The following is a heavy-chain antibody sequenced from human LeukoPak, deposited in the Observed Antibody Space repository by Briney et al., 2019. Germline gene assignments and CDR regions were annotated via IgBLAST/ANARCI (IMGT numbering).Heavy chain of an antibody. Sequence: PGGSLRLSCAASGITFSSYAMSWVRQAPGKGLEWVSTIGGRGGSTYYADSVKGRFIISRDNSKNTLYLQMNSLRAEDTAVYYCAKQFHIVIIPAASLDYWGQGTLVTVSS. CDR2: IGGRGGST. CDR3: AKQFHIVIIPAASLDY. J-gene: IGHJ4*02. CDR1: GITFSSYA. D-gene: IGHD2-2*01. V-gene: IGHV3-23*01.